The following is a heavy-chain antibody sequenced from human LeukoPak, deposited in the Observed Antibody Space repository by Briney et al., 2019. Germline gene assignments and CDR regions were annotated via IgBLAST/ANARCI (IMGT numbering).Heavy chain of an antibody. CDR3: AKEVDAYYYDSSGYGG. Sequence: PGGSLRLSCAASGFTFSSYGMHWVRQAPGKGLEWVAVISYDGSNKYYADSVKGRFTISRDNSKNTLYLQMNSLRAEDTAVYYCAKEVDAYYYDSSGYGGWGQETLVTVSS. D-gene: IGHD3-22*01. CDR1: GFTFSSYG. J-gene: IGHJ4*02. V-gene: IGHV3-30*18. CDR2: ISYDGSNK.